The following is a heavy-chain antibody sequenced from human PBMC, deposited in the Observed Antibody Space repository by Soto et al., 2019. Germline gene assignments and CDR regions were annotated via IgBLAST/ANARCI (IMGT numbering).Heavy chain of an antibody. Sequence: QVQLVESGGGVVQPGRSLRLSCAASGFTFSSYAMHWVRQAPGKGLEWVAVISYDGSNKYYADSVKGRFTISRDNSKNXLDRQMNSLRAEDTAVYYCARDPGYDSSGYYYRDYWGQGTLVTVSS. D-gene: IGHD3-22*01. CDR3: ARDPGYDSSGYYYRDY. CDR1: GFTFSSYA. J-gene: IGHJ4*02. V-gene: IGHV3-30-3*01. CDR2: ISYDGSNK.